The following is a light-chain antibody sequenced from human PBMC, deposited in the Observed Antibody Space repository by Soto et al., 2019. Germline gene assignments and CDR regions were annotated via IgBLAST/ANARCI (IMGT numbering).Light chain of an antibody. CDR2: DVS. Sequence: QSALPQPRSVSGSPGQSVNISCTGTTSDVGSFNYVSWYQHHPCKAPKLIIYDVSKRPSGVPDRFSGSKARSAASLTISGRLDDDETDYFCCSFAGRYFSDFFG. J-gene: IGLJ1*01. V-gene: IGLV2-11*01. CDR1: TSDVGSFNY. CDR3: CSFAGRYFSDF.